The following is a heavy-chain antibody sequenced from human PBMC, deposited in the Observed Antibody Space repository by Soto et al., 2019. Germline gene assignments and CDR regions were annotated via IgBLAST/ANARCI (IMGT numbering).Heavy chain of an antibody. CDR2: ISAHNGNT. CDR3: ARGRYGDY. V-gene: IGHV1-18*01. Sequence: QVHLVQSGAEVKKPGASVKVSCKGSGYTFTSYGITWVRQAPGQGLEWMGWISAHNGNTDYAQKLQGRVTVTRDTSTRTAYMELRSLRSVDTAVYYFARGRYGDYWGQGARVTVSS. D-gene: IGHD1-1*01. J-gene: IGHJ4*02. CDR1: GYTFTSYG.